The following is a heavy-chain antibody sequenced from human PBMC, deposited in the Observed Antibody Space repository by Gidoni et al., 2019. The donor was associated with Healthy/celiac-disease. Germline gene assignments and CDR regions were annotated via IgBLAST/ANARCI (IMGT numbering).Heavy chain of an antibody. CDR1: GYTFTGHY. Sequence: QVQLVQSGAEVKKPGASVKVSCKASGYTFTGHYMHWVRQAPGQGLEWMGRINPNTGGTKYAQKFQGRVTMTRDTSISTAYMELSRLRSDDTAVYYCARTIAVAGRAPTGYWGQGTLVTVSS. CDR2: INPNTGGT. D-gene: IGHD6-19*01. J-gene: IGHJ4*02. V-gene: IGHV1-2*06. CDR3: ARTIAVAGRAPTGY.